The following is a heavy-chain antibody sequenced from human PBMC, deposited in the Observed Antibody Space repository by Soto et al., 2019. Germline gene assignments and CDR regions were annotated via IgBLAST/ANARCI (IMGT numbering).Heavy chain of an antibody. CDR1: GGSISNYY. D-gene: IGHD5-18*01. CDR2: ISYIGTT. Sequence: SETLSLTCTVSGGSISNYYWSWIRQSPGKGLEWIGYISYIGTTNYNPSLKSRVTISVDTSRNQFSLRLTSVTAADTAVYYCVRGGGGYGNGMIDYWGQGTPVTVSS. J-gene: IGHJ4*02. CDR3: VRGGGGYGNGMIDY. V-gene: IGHV4-59*01.